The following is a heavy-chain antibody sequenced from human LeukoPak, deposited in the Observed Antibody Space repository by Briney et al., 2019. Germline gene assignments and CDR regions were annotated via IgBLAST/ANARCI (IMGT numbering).Heavy chain of an antibody. J-gene: IGHJ5*01. Sequence: PSETLSLTRTVSGGPISRYYWSWIPQPPGKGLEGIGYIYYSGSTNYNPSLKSRVTISVGTSKNQFSLKLSSVTAADTAVYYYCRDFWFGESLSWFDPSGQGTLVTVSS. D-gene: IGHD3-10*01. CDR1: GGPISRYY. CDR3: CRDFWFGESLSWFDP. CDR2: IYYSGST. V-gene: IGHV4-59*01.